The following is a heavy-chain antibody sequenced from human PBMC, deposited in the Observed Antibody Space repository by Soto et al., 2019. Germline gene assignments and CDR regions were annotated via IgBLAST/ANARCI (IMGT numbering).Heavy chain of an antibody. Sequence: PCGSLRLSCSASGFTFSSYAMSCVRQAPWKGLEWVAAIGGTDVKTYYADSVKGRFTISRDNSENTLYLQMSRLRAEDTAVYFCAKGMFRSSPAAAGSFDYWGQGALVTVSS. V-gene: IGHV3-23*01. CDR2: IGGTDVKT. CDR3: AKGMFRSSPAAAGSFDY. J-gene: IGHJ4*02. CDR1: GFTFSSYA. D-gene: IGHD3-10*01.